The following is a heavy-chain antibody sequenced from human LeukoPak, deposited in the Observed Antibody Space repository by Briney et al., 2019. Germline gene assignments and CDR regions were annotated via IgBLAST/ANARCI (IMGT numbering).Heavy chain of an antibody. CDR1: GFTFSDYA. CDR3: ARGVTSWPQGPYHFDY. J-gene: IGHJ4*02. CDR2: IQSNGNEK. D-gene: IGHD2-2*01. Sequence: PGGSQRLSCAVSGFTFSDYAMHWVRQAPGKGLEWVASIQSNGNEKYSSDSLKGRFTISRDNSKNTLYLQMNTVRPEDTAVFYCARGVTSWPQGPYHFDYWGQGILITVSS. V-gene: IGHV3-30*02.